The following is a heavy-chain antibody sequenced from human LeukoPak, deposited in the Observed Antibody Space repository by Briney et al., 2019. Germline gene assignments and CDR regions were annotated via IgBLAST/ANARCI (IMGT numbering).Heavy chain of an antibody. CDR3: ARGTGYGGNSPLRY. J-gene: IGHJ4*02. Sequence: SQTLSLTCTVSGGSISSGGYYWSWIRQHPGKGLEWIGYIYYSGSTYYNSSLKSRVTVSVDTSKNQFSLKLSSVTAADTAVYYCARGTGYGGNSPLRYWGQGTLVTVSS. V-gene: IGHV4-31*03. CDR1: GGSISSGGYY. D-gene: IGHD4-23*01. CDR2: IYYSGST.